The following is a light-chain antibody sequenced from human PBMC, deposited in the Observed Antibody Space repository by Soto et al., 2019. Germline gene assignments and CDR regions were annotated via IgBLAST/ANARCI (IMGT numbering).Light chain of an antibody. J-gene: IGKJ4*01. Sequence: EIVMTQSPATLSVSPGERATLSCRVSQSVSSNLAWYQQKPGQAPRLLIYGASTRATGVPARFSGSGSGTEFTLTISSLQSGDFAVYYCQQYSDWPLSFGGGTKVEIK. CDR1: QSVSSN. V-gene: IGKV3-15*01. CDR3: QQYSDWPLS. CDR2: GAS.